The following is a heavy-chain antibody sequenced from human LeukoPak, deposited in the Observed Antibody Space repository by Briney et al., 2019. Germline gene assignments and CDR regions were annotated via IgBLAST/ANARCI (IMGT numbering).Heavy chain of an antibody. CDR3: ARLSDYVWGSYRPYFDY. CDR1: GGSISSYY. Sequence: SETLSLTCTVSGGSISSYYWSWIRQPAGKGLEWIGRIHSSGTTNYNPSLRSRVTMSVDTSKNQFSLKLSSVTAADTAVYYCARLSDYVWGSYRPYFDYWGQGTLVTVSS. V-gene: IGHV4-4*07. CDR2: IHSSGTT. J-gene: IGHJ4*02. D-gene: IGHD3-16*02.